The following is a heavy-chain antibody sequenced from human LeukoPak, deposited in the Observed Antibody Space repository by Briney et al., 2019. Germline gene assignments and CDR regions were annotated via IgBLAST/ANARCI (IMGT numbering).Heavy chain of an antibody. J-gene: IGHJ3*01. CDR3: AHSKRGGGYYINAFAV. CDR1: GASTSAYY. V-gene: IGHV4-4*09. D-gene: IGHD1-26*01. Sequence: SETLSLTCTVSGASTSAYYWSWIRQPPGKGLEWIWYSYSGGNANYNPSLKSRVTISIDTSENQFSLRLTSVTAADTAVYFCAHSKRGGGYYINAFAVWGQGALVTISS. CDR2: SYSGGNA.